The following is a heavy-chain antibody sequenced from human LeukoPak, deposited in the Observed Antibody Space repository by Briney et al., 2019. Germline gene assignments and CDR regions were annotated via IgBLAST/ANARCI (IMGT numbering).Heavy chain of an antibody. J-gene: IGHJ4*02. CDR3: ARGHYSDYV. Sequence: WGSLRLSCAASGFTFSSYAMSWVRQAPGKGLEWVANINQAGSANYNVASMKRRFSIYSDNTKHSSFMLITSPSADATAVYYYARGHYSDYVWGQRTQVSVST. D-gene: IGHD4-11*01. CDR2: INQAGSAN. V-gene: IGHV3-7*01. CDR1: GFTFSSYA.